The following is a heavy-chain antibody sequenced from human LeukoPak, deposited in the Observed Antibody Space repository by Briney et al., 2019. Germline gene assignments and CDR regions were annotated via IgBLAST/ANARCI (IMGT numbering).Heavy chain of an antibody. CDR3: EKMHCSSTSCYFSIDP. D-gene: IGHD2-2*01. CDR1: GFTFSSYA. J-gene: IGHJ5*02. Sequence: GGSLRLSYAASGFTFSSYAMSWVRQAPGKGLEWVSAISGSGGSTYYADSVKGRFTVSRDNSKNTLYLQMNSLRAEDTAVYYCEKMHCSSTSCYFSIDPWGQGTLVTVSS. CDR2: ISGSGGST. V-gene: IGHV3-23*01.